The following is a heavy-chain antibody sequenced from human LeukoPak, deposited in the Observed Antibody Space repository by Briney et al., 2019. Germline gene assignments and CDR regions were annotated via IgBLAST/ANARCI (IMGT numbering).Heavy chain of an antibody. CDR1: GFTFSRYG. CDR3: ARDQWLGFDP. J-gene: IGHJ5*02. CDR2: ISYDGSTK. V-gene: IGHV3-30*03. D-gene: IGHD6-19*01. Sequence: GRSLRLSCAVSGFTFSRYGMHWVRQAPGKGLDWVAVISYDGSTKYYADSVKGRFTISRDNSKNTLYLQMNSLRSEDTAVYYCARDQWLGFDPWGQGTLVTVSS.